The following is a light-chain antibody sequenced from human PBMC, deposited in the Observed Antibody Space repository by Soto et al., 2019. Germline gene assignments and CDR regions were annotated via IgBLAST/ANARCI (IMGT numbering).Light chain of an antibody. CDR1: QSIVSY. V-gene: IGKV1-39*01. CDR2: AAS. CDR3: QQSYSTPPWT. Sequence: DIQMTQSPSSLSASVGDRVTIACRASQSIVSYLSWYQQKPGKAPKLLIYAASCLQSGVPSRFSGSGSGTDFTLTISSLQPEDLATYYCQQSYSTPPWTFGQGTKVEIK. J-gene: IGKJ1*01.